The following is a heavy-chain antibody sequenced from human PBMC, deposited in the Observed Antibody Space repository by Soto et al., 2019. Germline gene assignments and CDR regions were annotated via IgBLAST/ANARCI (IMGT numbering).Heavy chain of an antibody. J-gene: IGHJ4*02. CDR2: IYHSGST. Sequence: PSETLSLTCAVSGGSISSSNWWSWVRQPPGKGLEWIGEIYHSGSTNYNPSLKSRVTISVDKSKNQFSLKLSSVTAADTAVYYCASTVVRYFDWFDYWGQGTLVTVSS. CDR1: GGSISSSNW. V-gene: IGHV4-4*02. D-gene: IGHD3-9*01. CDR3: ASTVVRYFDWFDY.